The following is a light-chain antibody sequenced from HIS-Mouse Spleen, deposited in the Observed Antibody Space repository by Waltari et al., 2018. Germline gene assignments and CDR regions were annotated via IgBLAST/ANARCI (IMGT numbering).Light chain of an antibody. J-gene: IGLJ2*01. V-gene: IGLV3-1*01. CDR3: QAWDSSYSV. CDR2: EDS. Sequence: SYELTQPPSVSVSPGQTASITCSGDKLGDKYACWYQQKPGQAPVLVIYEDSKRPSGSPGRFSGSNSGNPATLTISGTQAMDEADYYCQAWDSSYSVFGGGTKLTVL. CDR1: KLGDKY.